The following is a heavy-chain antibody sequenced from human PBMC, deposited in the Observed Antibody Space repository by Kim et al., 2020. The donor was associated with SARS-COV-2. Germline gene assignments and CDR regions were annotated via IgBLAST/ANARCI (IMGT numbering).Heavy chain of an antibody. J-gene: IGHJ6*02. CDR3: AKHALNYYYGMDV. D-gene: IGHD3-3*02. Sequence: AGSVKGRFTLTRDNSQNTLYLQMNSLKAEDTAVYYCAKHALNYYYGMDVWGQGPTVTVSS. V-gene: IGHV3-23*01.